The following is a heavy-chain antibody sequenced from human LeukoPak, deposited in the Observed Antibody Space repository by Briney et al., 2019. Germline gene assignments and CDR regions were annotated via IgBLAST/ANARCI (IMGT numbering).Heavy chain of an antibody. J-gene: IGHJ4*02. CDR3: AKSYSSSSSAYQTD. CDR1: GFTFSSYW. Sequence: GGSLRLSCAASGFTFSSYWMSWVRQAPGKGLEWVANIKQDGSEKYYVDSVKGRFTISRDNAKNSLYLQMNSLRAEDTAVYYCAKSYSSSSSAYQTDWGQGTLVTVSS. D-gene: IGHD6-13*01. V-gene: IGHV3-7*03. CDR2: IKQDGSEK.